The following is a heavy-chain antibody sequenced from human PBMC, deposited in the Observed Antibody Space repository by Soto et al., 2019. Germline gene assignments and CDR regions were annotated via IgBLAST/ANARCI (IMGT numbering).Heavy chain of an antibody. V-gene: IGHV1-18*04. J-gene: IGHJ6*02. Sequence: ASVKVSCKASGYKFITYGITWVRQAPGQGLEWMGGISTYSGNTDYAQSLQDRVTMTTDTSTSTVYMELGSLRSDDTAVYYCARGLGTNGLDVWGQGTAVTVS. CDR2: ISTYSGNT. CDR3: ARGLGTNGLDV. D-gene: IGHD3-16*01. CDR1: GYKFITYG.